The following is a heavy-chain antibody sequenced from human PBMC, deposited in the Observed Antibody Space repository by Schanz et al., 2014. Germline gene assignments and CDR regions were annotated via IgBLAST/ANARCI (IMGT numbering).Heavy chain of an antibody. J-gene: IGHJ4*02. D-gene: IGHD1-1*01. CDR1: GFSFDSYN. V-gene: IGHV3-21*06. CDR2: LSFDSRHI. Sequence: EVQLVESGGGLVKPGGSLRLSCTASGFSFDSYNMNWVRQSPGKGLEWVAFLSFDSRHIYYADSVKGRFTISRDNAKISLHLQINGLRADDTAVYYCARDGVAATTDFEYWGQGALVTVSS. CDR3: ARDGVAATTDFEY.